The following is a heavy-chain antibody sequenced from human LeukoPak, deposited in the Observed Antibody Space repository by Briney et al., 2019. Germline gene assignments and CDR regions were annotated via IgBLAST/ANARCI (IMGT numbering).Heavy chain of an antibody. CDR3: ARPPTYYYDSSGPNDAFDI. V-gene: IGHV5-51*01. Sequence: GGSLRLSCAASGFTFSSYWMSWVRQAPGKGLEWMGIIYPGDSDTRYSPSFQGQVTISADKSISTAYLQWSSLKASDTAMYYCARPPTYYYDSSGPNDAFDIWGQGTMVTVSS. CDR1: GFTFSSYW. D-gene: IGHD3-22*01. J-gene: IGHJ3*02. CDR2: IYPGDSDT.